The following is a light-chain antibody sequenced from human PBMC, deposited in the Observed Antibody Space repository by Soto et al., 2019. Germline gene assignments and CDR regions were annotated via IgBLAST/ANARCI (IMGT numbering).Light chain of an antibody. J-gene: IGKJ1*01. V-gene: IGKV3-20*01. CDR3: HHYDRSPPWT. Sequence: EIVLTQSPGTLSLSPGERATLSCRASQSVTSYYLAWYQQKPGQAPRLLIYGASSRATGIPDRFSGSGSGTDFTLTISRLEPEDFAVYYCHHYDRSPPWTFGQGTKVEIK. CDR2: GAS. CDR1: QSVTSYY.